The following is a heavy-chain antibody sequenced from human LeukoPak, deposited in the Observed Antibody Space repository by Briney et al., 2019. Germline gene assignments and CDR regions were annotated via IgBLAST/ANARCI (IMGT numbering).Heavy chain of an antibody. CDR1: GYTFTSYG. Sequence: ASVKVSCKASGYTFTSYGFNWVRQASGQGLEWMGWLNPSSGNTGYAQNFQGRVTITRDTSISTAYMELSSLRSEDTAVYYCARAGSYRYVLDYWGQGTLVTVSS. J-gene: IGHJ4*02. D-gene: IGHD3-16*02. CDR3: ARAGSYRYVLDY. V-gene: IGHV1-8*03. CDR2: LNPSSGNT.